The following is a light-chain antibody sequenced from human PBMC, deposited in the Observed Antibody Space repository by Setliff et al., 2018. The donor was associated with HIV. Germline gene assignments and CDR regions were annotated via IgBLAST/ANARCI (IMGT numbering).Light chain of an antibody. J-gene: IGLJ1*01. Sequence: HCALTQPASVSGSPGQSITISCTGTSSDIGAYNYVSWHQQHPGKAPKLMIYDVSSRPSGVSNRFSGSKSGNTASLTISGLQAEDEADYYCSSYTSSGTLVFGTGTKVTVL. CDR3: SSYTSSGTLV. CDR2: DVS. CDR1: SSDIGAYNY. V-gene: IGLV2-14*01.